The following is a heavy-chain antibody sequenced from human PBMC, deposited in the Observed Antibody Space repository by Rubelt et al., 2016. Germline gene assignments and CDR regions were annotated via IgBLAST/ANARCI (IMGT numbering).Heavy chain of an antibody. CDR3: ARGKCSSTSCYRIDAFDI. D-gene: IGHD2-2*02. V-gene: IGHV3-7*01. CDR2: IKQDGSET. CDR1: GFTFSSYW. J-gene: IGHJ3*02. Sequence: EVQLVESGGGLVQPGGSLRLSCAASGFTFSSYWMSWVRQDPGKGLEWVANIKQDGSETYYVDSVKGRFTISRDNAKNSLYLQMNSLRAENTAVYYCARGKCSSTSCYRIDAFDIWGQGTMVTVSS.